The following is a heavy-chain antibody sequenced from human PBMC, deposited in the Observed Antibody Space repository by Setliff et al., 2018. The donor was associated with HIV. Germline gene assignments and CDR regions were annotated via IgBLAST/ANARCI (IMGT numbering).Heavy chain of an antibody. D-gene: IGHD1-26*01. J-gene: IGHJ6*03. CDR1: GFTFSSYS. Sequence: GGSLRLSCAASGFTFSSYSMIWVRQGPGKGLEWASYISSSSSTIYYADSVKGRFTISRDNAKNSLYLQMNSLRAEDTAVYYCAKDAAALPATNYYYYYIGFWGKGTTVTVSS. V-gene: IGHV3-48*01. CDR2: ISSSSSTI. CDR3: AKDAAALPATNYYYYYIGF.